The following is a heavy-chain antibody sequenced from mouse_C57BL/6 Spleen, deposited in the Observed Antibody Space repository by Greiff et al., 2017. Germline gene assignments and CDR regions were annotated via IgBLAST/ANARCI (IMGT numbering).Heavy chain of an antibody. CDR3: ARRGYDYPYYAMDY. CDR1: GYTFTSYW. Sequence: QVQLQQSGAELVRPGSSVKLSCKASGYTFTSYWMHWVKQRPIQGLEWIGNIDPSDSETHYNQKFKDKATLTVDKSSSTAYMQLSSLTSEDSAVYYCARRGYDYPYYAMDYWGQGTSVTVSS. CDR2: IDPSDSET. D-gene: IGHD2-4*01. V-gene: IGHV1-52*01. J-gene: IGHJ4*01.